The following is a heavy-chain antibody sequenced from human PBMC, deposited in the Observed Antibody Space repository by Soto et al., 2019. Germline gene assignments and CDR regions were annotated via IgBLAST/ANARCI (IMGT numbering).Heavy chain of an antibody. CDR3: ARGFSGLDY. J-gene: IGHJ4*02. CDR2: INSDGSSI. D-gene: IGHD6-19*01. CDR1: GFTLRSYW. V-gene: IGHV3-74*01. Sequence: EVQLVEYGGDLVQPGGSLRLTSAASGFTLRSYWMNWKHQAPGKGLVWVSRINSDGSSISYAVSVKGRFTISRDNAKNTLYLQMKSLRAEDTAVYYCARGFSGLDYWGQGTLVTVSS.